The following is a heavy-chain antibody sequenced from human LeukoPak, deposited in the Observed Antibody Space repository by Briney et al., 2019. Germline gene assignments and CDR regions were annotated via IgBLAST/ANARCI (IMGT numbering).Heavy chain of an antibody. Sequence: SETLSLTCTVSGGSISSSSYYWGWIRQPPGKGLEWIGSISYSGRTYYNPSLKSRVTISVDTSRNQISLKLLSVTAADTAVYFCARLWSGYRPPDYWGQGTLVTVSS. CDR1: GGSISSSSYY. V-gene: IGHV4-39*01. CDR3: ARLWSGYRPPDY. D-gene: IGHD3-3*01. J-gene: IGHJ4*02. CDR2: ISYSGRT.